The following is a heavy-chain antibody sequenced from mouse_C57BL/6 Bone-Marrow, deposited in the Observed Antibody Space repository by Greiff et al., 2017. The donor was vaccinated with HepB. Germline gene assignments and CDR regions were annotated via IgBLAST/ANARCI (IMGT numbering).Heavy chain of an antibody. V-gene: IGHV1-50*01. Sequence: QVQLQQPGAELVKPGASVKLSCKASGYTFTSYWMQWVKQRPGQGLEWIGEIDPSDSYTNYNQKFKGKATLTVDTPSSTAYMQLSSLTSEDSAVYYCARYYYGSSHYFDYWGQGTTLTVSS. CDR1: GYTFTSYW. J-gene: IGHJ2*01. CDR3: ARYYYGSSHYFDY. D-gene: IGHD1-1*01. CDR2: IDPSDSYT.